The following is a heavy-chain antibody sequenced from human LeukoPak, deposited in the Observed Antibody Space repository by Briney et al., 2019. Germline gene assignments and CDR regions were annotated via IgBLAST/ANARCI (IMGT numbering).Heavy chain of an antibody. CDR3: AAHAWDFDY. V-gene: IGHV4-39*07. D-gene: IGHD7-27*01. CDR2: IYYSGST. Sequence: PSETLSLTCTVSGGSISSSSYYWGWIRQPPGKGLEWIGSIYYSGSTYYNPSLKSRVTISVDTSKNQFSLKLSSVTAADTAVYYCAAHAWDFDYWGQGTLVTVSS. CDR1: GGSISSSSYY. J-gene: IGHJ4*02.